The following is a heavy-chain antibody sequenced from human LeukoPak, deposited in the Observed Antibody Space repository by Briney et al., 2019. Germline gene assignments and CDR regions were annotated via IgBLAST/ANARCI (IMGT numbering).Heavy chain of an antibody. V-gene: IGHV1-46*01. Sequence: GGSLRLSCAASEFTFSKYGMHWVRQAPGQGLEWMGIINPSGGSTSYAQKFQGRVTMTRDMSTSTVYMELSSLRSEDTAVYYCVISIAVAGKRIDVGWFDPWGQGTLVTVSS. CDR3: VISIAVAGKRIDVGWFDP. D-gene: IGHD6-19*01. CDR1: EFTFSKYG. J-gene: IGHJ5*02. CDR2: INPSGGST.